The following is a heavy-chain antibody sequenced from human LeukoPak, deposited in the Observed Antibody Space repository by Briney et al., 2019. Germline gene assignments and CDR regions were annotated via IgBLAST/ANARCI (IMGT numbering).Heavy chain of an antibody. CDR3: ARVSKCSSSSCYASGAFDI. V-gene: IGHV4-4*07. D-gene: IGHD2-2*01. CDR2: VYTGGNT. J-gene: IGHJ3*02. CDR1: GGSISTYY. Sequence: SETLSLTCTVSGGSISTYYWSCIRQPAGEGLEWICRVYTGGNTNYNPSLKSRVTMSLDTSKNQFSLKLSSVTAAASALYYCARVSKCSSSSCYASGAFDIWGQGTMVTVSS.